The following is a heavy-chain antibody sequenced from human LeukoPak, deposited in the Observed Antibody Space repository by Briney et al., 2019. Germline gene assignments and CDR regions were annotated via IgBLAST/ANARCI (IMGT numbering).Heavy chain of an antibody. V-gene: IGHV3-53*01. CDR1: GFSVSSNS. Sequence: GGSLRLSCAASGFSVSSNSMSWVRQAPGKGLECVSIIYSRDVTSYADSVKDRFTISRDSDKNTLFLQMDSLRSDDTAVYYCARVLAAIALRDYHYVDVWGKGTTVSVSS. D-gene: IGHD6-19*01. CDR2: IYSRDVT. CDR3: ARVLAAIALRDYHYVDV. J-gene: IGHJ6*03.